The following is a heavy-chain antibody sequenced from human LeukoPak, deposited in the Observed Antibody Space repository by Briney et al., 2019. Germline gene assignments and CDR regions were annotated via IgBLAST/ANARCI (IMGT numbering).Heavy chain of an antibody. CDR2: IYTSGST. CDR1: GGSISSGSYY. D-gene: IGHD3-3*01. CDR3: ARESPRGQPPSHYDFWSGPSYVDAFDI. V-gene: IGHV4-61*02. Sequence: PSETLSLTCTVSGGSISSGSYYWSWIRQPAGKGLEWIGRIYTSGSTNYNPSLKSRVTISVDTSKNQFSLKLSSVTAADTAVYYCARESPRGQPPSHYDFWSGPSYVDAFDIWGQGTMVTVSS. J-gene: IGHJ3*02.